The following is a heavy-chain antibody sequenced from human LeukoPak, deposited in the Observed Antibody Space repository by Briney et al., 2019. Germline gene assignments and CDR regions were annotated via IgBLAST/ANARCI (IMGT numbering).Heavy chain of an antibody. Sequence: ASVKVSCKASGYTFTSYSISWVRQAPGQGLEWMGWINPNSGGTNYAQKFQGRVTMTRDTSISTAYMELSRLRADDTAVYYCARAVDKATIFGVVIWGQGTLVTVSS. CDR2: INPNSGGT. D-gene: IGHD3-3*01. CDR1: GYTFTSYS. J-gene: IGHJ4*02. V-gene: IGHV1-2*02. CDR3: ARAVDKATIFGVVI.